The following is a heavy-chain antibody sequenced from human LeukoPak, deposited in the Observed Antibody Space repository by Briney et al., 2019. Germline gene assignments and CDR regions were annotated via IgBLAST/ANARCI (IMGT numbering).Heavy chain of an antibody. V-gene: IGHV3-7*03. CDR3: ARDGFGTGSN. Sequence: GGSLRLSCAASGLTFSNYWMDWVRQAPGKGLEWVANIKQDGSEKNYVDSVKGRFITSRDNAKNSLYLQMNNLRADDTAVYYCARDGFGTGSNWGQGTLVTVSS. CDR2: IKQDGSEK. CDR1: GLTFSNYW. J-gene: IGHJ4*02. D-gene: IGHD3-16*01.